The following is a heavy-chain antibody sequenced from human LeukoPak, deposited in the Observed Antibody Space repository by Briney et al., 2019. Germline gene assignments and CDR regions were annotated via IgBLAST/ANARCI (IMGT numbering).Heavy chain of an antibody. Sequence: GGSLRLSCAASGFSFSDYYMSWIRQAPGKGLEWLSYINIGGTNTHYADSVKGRFTICRDNAKNSLYLQMNSLRAEDTAVYYCASRPYYDSSGYQDYWGQGTLVTVSS. D-gene: IGHD3-22*01. J-gene: IGHJ4*02. CDR3: ASRPYYDSSGYQDY. CDR1: GFSFSDYY. V-gene: IGHV3-11*06. CDR2: INIGGTNT.